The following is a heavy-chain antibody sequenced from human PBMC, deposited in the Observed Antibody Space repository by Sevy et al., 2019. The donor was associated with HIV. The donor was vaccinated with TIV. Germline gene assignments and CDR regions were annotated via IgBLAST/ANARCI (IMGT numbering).Heavy chain of an antibody. D-gene: IGHD3-3*01. Sequence: SETLSLTCAVSGGSISRSNWWSWVRQPPGKGLEWIGEVYHSGSTNYNPSVKSRVTISIDKAKNQFSLRMTSVTAADTAMYYCARKHQYSDFVPYFFDYWGQGTLVTVSS. V-gene: IGHV4-4*02. J-gene: IGHJ4*02. CDR1: GGSISRSNW. CDR2: VYHSGST. CDR3: ARKHQYSDFVPYFFDY.